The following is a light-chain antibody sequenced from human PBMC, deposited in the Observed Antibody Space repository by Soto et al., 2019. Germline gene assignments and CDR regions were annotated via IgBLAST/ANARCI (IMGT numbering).Light chain of an antibody. V-gene: IGKV3-15*01. J-gene: IGKJ5*01. CDR1: QSVSSN. CDR2: GAS. Sequence: EIVMTQSPATLSVSPGERATLSCRASQSVSSNLAWYQQKPGQAPRLLIYGASTRATGIPARLSGSGSGTAFTLTISILQSEDFAVYYCQQYNNWPTFGQGTRLEMK. CDR3: QQYNNWPT.